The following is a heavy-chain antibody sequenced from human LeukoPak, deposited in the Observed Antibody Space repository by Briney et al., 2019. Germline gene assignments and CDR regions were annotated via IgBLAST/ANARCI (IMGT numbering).Heavy chain of an antibody. CDR2: ITGSGSGA. D-gene: IGHD2-15*01. J-gene: IGHJ4*02. CDR3: ARETRYCSGGSCYLSYYFDY. Sequence: GGSLRLSCAASGFTFSSFAINWVRQAPGKGLEWVSVITGSGSGADYADSVKGRFTISRDNSKNTLYLQMNSLRAEDTAVYYCARETRYCSGGSCYLSYYFDYWGQGTLVTVSS. V-gene: IGHV3-23*01. CDR1: GFTFSSFA.